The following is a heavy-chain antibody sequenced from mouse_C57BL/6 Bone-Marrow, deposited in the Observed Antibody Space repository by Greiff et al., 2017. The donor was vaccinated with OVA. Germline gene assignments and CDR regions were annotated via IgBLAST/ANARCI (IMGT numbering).Heavy chain of an antibody. V-gene: IGHV5-6*02. J-gene: IGHJ4*01. Sequence: EVMLVESGGDLVKPGGSLKLSCAASGFTFSSYGMSWVRQTPDKRLEWVATISSGGSYTYYPDSVKGRFTISRDNAKNTLYLQMSSLKSEDTAMDYCARRDYGHYAMDYWGQGTSVTVSS. CDR3: ARRDYGHYAMDY. CDR1: GFTFSSYG. D-gene: IGHD2-4*01. CDR2: ISSGGSYT.